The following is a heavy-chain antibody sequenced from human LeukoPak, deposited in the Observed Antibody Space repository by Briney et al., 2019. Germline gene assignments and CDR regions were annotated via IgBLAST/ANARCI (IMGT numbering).Heavy chain of an antibody. Sequence: PGGSLRLSCAASGFTFSSYGMHWVRQAPGKGLEGVAVISYDGSNKYYADSVKGRFTISRDNSKNTLYLQMNSLRAEDTAVYYCAKRIRYCSSWHQPGGTYYYYGMDVWGQGTTVTVSS. CDR1: GFTFSSYG. CDR2: ISYDGSNK. V-gene: IGHV3-30*18. CDR3: AKRIRYCSSWHQPGGTYYYYGMDV. D-gene: IGHD6-13*01. J-gene: IGHJ6*02.